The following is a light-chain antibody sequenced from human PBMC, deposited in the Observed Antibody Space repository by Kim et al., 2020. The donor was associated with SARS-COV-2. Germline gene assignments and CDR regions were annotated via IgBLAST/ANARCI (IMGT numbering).Light chain of an antibody. Sequence: ELTQPPSASGTPGQRVTISCSGSSSNIGTNTVNWYQQLPGTAPKLLIYSNNQRPSGVHDRFSGSKSGTSASLAISGLQSEDEADYYCAAWDDSLNGLVFGGGTKLTLL. CDR2: SNN. V-gene: IGLV1-44*01. CDR3: AAWDDSLNGLV. CDR1: SSNIGTNT. J-gene: IGLJ2*01.